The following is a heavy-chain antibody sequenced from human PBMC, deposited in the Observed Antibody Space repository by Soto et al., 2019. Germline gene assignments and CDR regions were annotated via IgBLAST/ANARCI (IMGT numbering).Heavy chain of an antibody. CDR1: GFTFSNYA. CDR2: ITSDGDRT. V-gene: IGHV3-64D*06. J-gene: IGHJ4*01. D-gene: IGHD2-15*01. Sequence: TGGSLRLSCSVSGFTFSNYAMHWVRQAPGKGLEYVSGITSDGDRTWHADSVKDRFTISRDNSKNTLYLQMSGLRVEDTAIYYCVKGNQLLRYYFEFWGPGTLVTVSS. CDR3: VKGNQLLRYYFEF.